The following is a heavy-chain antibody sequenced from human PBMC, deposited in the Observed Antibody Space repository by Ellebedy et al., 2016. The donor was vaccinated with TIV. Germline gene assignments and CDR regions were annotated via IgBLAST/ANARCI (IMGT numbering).Heavy chain of an antibody. J-gene: IGHJ6*02. CDR3: ARYCSGGNCDYYYYGMDV. Sequence: GESLKISXAASGFTFSSYAMSWVRQAPGKGLEWVSAISGSGGSTYYADSVKGRFTISRDNAKKSLYLHMSSLRVEDTAVYYCARYCSGGNCDYYYYGMDVWGQGTTVTVSS. CDR1: GFTFSSYA. CDR2: ISGSGGST. V-gene: IGHV3-23*01. D-gene: IGHD2-15*01.